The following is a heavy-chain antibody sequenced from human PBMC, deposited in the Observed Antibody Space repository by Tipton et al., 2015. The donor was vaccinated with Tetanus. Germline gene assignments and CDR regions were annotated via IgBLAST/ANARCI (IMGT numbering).Heavy chain of an antibody. CDR3: ASGSAIRHGLDV. J-gene: IGHJ6*02. CDR2: MNPKTGKT. Sequence: QLVQSGAEVKKPGASVNVSCRASGYTYTRYGINWVRQSPGRGLEWLGWMNPKTGKTSYAQSFQGRVSMTTNTLITTAYMELSSLNSDDTAVYFCASGSAIRHGLDVWGHGTTVIVSS. D-gene: IGHD2-2*01. V-gene: IGHV1-8*01. CDR1: GYTYTRYG.